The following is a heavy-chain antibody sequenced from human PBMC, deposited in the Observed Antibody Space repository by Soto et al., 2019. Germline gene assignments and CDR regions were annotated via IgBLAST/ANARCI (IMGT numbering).Heavy chain of an antibody. J-gene: IGHJ4*02. D-gene: IGHD5-12*01. CDR1: GFTFNSYA. CDR2: ISSYGADT. V-gene: IGHV3-64*04. Sequence: GGSLRLSCSASGFTFNSYAMHWVRQAPGKGLEFVSAISSYGADTYYADSVKGRFTISRDNAKNTLYLQMNSLRADDTAVYYCASLEWESSGYADYWGQGTQVTVSS. CDR3: ASLEWESSGYADY.